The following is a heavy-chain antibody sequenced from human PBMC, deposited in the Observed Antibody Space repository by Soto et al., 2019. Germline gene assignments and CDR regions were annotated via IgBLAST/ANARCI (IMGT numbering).Heavy chain of an antibody. D-gene: IGHD2-2*01. CDR1: GGTFSSYA. Sequence: QVQLVQSGAEVKKPGSSVKVSCKASGGTFSSYAISWVRQAPGQGLEWMGGIIPIFGTANYAQKFQGRDTITADDSTSPAYMELSSLRSEDTAVYYCASATRYCSSTSCYYFGTDRHYYYYGMDVWGQGTTVTVSS. J-gene: IGHJ6*02. CDR3: ASATRYCSSTSCYYFGTDRHYYYYGMDV. CDR2: IIPIFGTA. V-gene: IGHV1-69*01.